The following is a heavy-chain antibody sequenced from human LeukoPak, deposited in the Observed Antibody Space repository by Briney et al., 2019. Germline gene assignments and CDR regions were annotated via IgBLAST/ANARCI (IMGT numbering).Heavy chain of an antibody. J-gene: IGHJ2*01. CDR2: IYPGDSDA. D-gene: IGHD3-22*01. Sequence: GESLKISCKGSGYSFTSYWIGWVRPMPGKGLEWMGIIYPGDSDATYSPSFQGQVTISADKSISTAYLQWSSLKASDTAMYYCARRGYYDSSGYLGYFDLWGRGTLVTVSS. CDR1: GYSFTSYW. CDR3: ARRGYYDSSGYLGYFDL. V-gene: IGHV5-51*01.